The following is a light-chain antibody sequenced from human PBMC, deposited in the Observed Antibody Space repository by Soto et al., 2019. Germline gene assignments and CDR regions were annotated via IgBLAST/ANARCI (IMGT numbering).Light chain of an antibody. CDR1: QSIGNY. J-gene: IGKJ2*01. CDR3: QQSYSTHLYT. V-gene: IGKV1-39*01. Sequence: DIQMTQSPSSLSASVGDRVIISCRASQSIGNYLNWYQQKPGKAPKVLIYATFSLQSGVPSRFSGSGSGTDFALTISSLQPEDFATYYCQQSYSTHLYTFGQGTRLEIK. CDR2: ATF.